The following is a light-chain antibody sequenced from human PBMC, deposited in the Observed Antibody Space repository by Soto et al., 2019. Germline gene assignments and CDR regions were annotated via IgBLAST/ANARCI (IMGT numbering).Light chain of an antibody. Sequence: DIQMTQSPSSLSASVGDRVTITCRASQSISSYLNWYQQKPGKAPKLLIYAASSLQSGVPSRFSGSGSGTDFTLTISSLQPEDFATYYCQQSYSTPYTVGQGPKVDSK. CDR3: QQSYSTPYT. CDR1: QSISSY. V-gene: IGKV1-39*01. J-gene: IGKJ2*01. CDR2: AAS.